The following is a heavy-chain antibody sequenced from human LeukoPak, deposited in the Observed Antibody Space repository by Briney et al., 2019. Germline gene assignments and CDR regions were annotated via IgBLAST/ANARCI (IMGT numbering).Heavy chain of an antibody. D-gene: IGHD3-3*01. Sequence: SETLSLTCAVYGGSFSGYYWSWIRQPPGKGLEWIGEINHSGSTNYNPALKSRVTISVDTSKNQFSLKLSSVTAADTAVYYCARVGNPLVTVFAWFDPWGQGTLVTVSS. CDR3: ARVGNPLVTVFAWFDP. J-gene: IGHJ5*02. CDR1: GGSFSGYY. CDR2: INHSGST. V-gene: IGHV4-34*01.